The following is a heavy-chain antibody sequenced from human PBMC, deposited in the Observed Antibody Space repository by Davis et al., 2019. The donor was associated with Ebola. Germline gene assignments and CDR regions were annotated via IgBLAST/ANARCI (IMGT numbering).Heavy chain of an antibody. D-gene: IGHD3-10*01. CDR3: ARGQITMLRGDFDY. CDR1: GGSISSGGYY. V-gene: IGHV4-31*03. J-gene: IGHJ4*02. Sequence: PSETLSLTCTVSGGSISSGGYYWSWIRQHPGKGLEWIGYIYYSGSTYYNPSLKSRVTISVDTSKNQFSLKLSSVTAADTAVYYCARGQITMLRGDFDYWGQGTLVSVSS. CDR2: IYYSGST.